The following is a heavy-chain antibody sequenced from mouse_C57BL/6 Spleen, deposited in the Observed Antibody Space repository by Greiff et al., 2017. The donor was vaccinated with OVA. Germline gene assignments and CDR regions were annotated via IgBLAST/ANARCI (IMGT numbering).Heavy chain of an antibody. V-gene: IGHV1-52*01. CDR3: ARSLRGVFYAMDY. Sequence: QVQLQQPGAELVRPGSSVKLSCKASGYTFTSYWMHWVKQRPIQGLEWIGNIDPSDSETHYNQKFKDKATLTVDKSSSTAYMQLSSLTSEDSAVYYCARSLRGVFYAMDYWGQGTSVTVSS. J-gene: IGHJ4*01. CDR2: IDPSDSET. CDR1: GYTFTSYW. D-gene: IGHD1-1*01.